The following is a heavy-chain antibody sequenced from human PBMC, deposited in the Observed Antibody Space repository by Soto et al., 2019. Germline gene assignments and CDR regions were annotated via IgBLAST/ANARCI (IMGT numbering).Heavy chain of an antibody. D-gene: IGHD3-3*01. V-gene: IGHV3-30-3*01. J-gene: IGHJ4*02. CDR2: ISYDGSNK. CDR1: GFTFSSYA. Sequence: QVQLVESGGGVVQPGRSLRLSCAASGFTFSSYAMHWVRQAPGKGLEWVAVISYDGSNKYYADSVKGRFTISRDNSKNTLYLQMNSLRAEDTAVYYCARDKRDLRFLEWSYYFDFWGQGTLVNVS. CDR3: ARDKRDLRFLEWSYYFDF.